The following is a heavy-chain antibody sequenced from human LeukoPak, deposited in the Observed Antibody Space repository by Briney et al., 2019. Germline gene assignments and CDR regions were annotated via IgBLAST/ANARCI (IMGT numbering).Heavy chain of an antibody. J-gene: IGHJ6*03. CDR1: GGSISSSSYY. CDR3: ARAGPYYDFWSGYYSPDSYYYYYYMDV. CDR2: IYYSGSP. V-gene: IGHV4-39*07. D-gene: IGHD3-3*01. Sequence: SETLSLTCTVFGGSISSSSYYWGWIRQPPGKGLEWIGSIYYSGSPYYNPSLKSRVTISVDTSKSQFSLKLSSVTAADTAVYYCARAGPYYDFWSGYYSPDSYYYYYYMDVWGKGTTVTVSS.